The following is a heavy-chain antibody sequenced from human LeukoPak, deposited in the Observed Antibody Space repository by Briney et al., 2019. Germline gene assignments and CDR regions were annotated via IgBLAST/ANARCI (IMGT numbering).Heavy chain of an antibody. CDR3: ARQMIPATTVVNGVFDY. V-gene: IGHV4-61*02. CDR2: IYPSGGTT. CDR1: GGSINSGSHY. J-gene: IGHJ4*02. D-gene: IGHD4-23*01. Sequence: SETLSLTCTDSGGSINSGSHYWSWIRQPAGKGLEWIGRIYPSGGTTNYNPSLKSRVTISVDTSKNQFSLKLTSVTAADTAVYYCARQMIPATTVVNGVFDYWGQGTLVTVSS.